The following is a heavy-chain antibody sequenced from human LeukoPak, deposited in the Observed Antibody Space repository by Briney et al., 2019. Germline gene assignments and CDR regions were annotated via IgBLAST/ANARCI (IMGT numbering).Heavy chain of an antibody. J-gene: IGHJ3*02. Sequence: SVKVSCKASGGTFSSYAISWVRQAPEQGLEWMGRIIPIFGTANYAQKFQGRVTITTDESTSTAYMELSSLRSEDTAVYYCARDFTMIDGQAFDIWGQGTMVTVSS. D-gene: IGHD3-22*01. CDR3: ARDFTMIDGQAFDI. CDR2: IIPIFGTA. CDR1: GGTFSSYA. V-gene: IGHV1-69*05.